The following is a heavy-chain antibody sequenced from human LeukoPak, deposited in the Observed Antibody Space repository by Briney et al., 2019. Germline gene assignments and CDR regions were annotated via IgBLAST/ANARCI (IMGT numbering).Heavy chain of an antibody. Sequence: GALRLSCAAPGFTVSSNYMSWVRQAPGKGLEWVSVIYSGGSTYYADSVKGRFTISRDNSKNTLYLQMNSLRAEDTAVYYCARDSRGYSLSSDYWGQGTLVTVSS. CDR3: ARDSRGYSLSSDY. D-gene: IGHD5-18*01. CDR1: GFTVSSNY. J-gene: IGHJ4*02. CDR2: IYSGGST. V-gene: IGHV3-66*01.